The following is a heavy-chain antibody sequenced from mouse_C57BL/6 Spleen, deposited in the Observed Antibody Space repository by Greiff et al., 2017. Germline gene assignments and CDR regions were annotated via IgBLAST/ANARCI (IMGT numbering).Heavy chain of an antibody. CDR3: ARYEGYEAMDY. Sequence: QVQLQQPGAELVRPGSSVKLSCKASGYTFTSYWMDWVKQRPGQGLEWIGNIYPSDSETHYNQKFKDKATLTVDKSSSTAYMQLSSLTSEDSAFYYCARYEGYEAMDYWGQGTSVTVSS. J-gene: IGHJ4*01. CDR2: IYPSDSET. V-gene: IGHV1-61*01. CDR1: GYTFTSYW. D-gene: IGHD2-3*01.